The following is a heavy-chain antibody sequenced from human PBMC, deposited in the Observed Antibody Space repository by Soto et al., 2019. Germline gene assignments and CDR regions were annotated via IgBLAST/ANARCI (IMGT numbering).Heavy chain of an antibody. J-gene: IGHJ6*02. CDR1: GFTFTSYD. CDR3: AREETAWPLAYGLDV. D-gene: IGHD2-21*02. CDR2: ITRRSDI. Sequence: EVQLVESGGGLVMPGGSLRVSCEASGFTFTSYDMHWVRQAPGKGLEWVSTITRRSDIYYADSVKGRFTISRDNAKNSMSLQMNSLRAEDTAVYYCAREETAWPLAYGLDVWGQGTTVPSP. V-gene: IGHV3-21*01.